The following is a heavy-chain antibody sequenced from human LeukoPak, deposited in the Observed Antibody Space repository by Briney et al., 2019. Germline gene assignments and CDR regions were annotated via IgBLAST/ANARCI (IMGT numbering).Heavy chain of an antibody. CDR3: ARGSGSNYGTWYFDY. CDR1: GGSISSYY. J-gene: IGHJ4*02. V-gene: IGHV4-59*01. CDR2: IYYSGST. Sequence: ETLSLTCTVSGGSISSYYWSWIRQPPGKGLEWIGYIYYSGSTNYNPSLKSRVTISVDTSKNQFSLKLSSVTAADTAVYYCARGSGSNYGTWYFDYWGQGTLVTVSS. D-gene: IGHD3-10*01.